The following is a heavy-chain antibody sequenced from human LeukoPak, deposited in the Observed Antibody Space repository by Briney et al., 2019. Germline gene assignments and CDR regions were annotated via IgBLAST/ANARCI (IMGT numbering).Heavy chain of an antibody. J-gene: IGHJ3*02. CDR3: ARKGSTSGDAFDI. V-gene: IGHV4-39*01. CDR1: GGSISSSSYY. CDR2: IYYSGST. Sequence: SETLSLTCTVSGGSISSSSYYWGWIRQPPGKGLEWIGSIYYSGSTYYNPSLKSRVTISVDTSKNQFSLKLSSVTAADTAVYYCARKGSTSGDAFDIWGQGTMVTVSS. D-gene: IGHD2-2*01.